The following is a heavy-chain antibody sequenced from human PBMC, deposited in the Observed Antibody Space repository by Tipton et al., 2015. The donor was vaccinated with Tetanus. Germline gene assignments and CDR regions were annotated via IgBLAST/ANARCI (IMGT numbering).Heavy chain of an antibody. J-gene: IGHJ3*01. CDR2: IYNTGTT. D-gene: IGHD4-11*01. Sequence: TLSLTCIVSGGSISSRNYYWGWIRQPPGKGLEWIGTIYNTGTTYFNPSLKSRVTMSVDTSKQQVSLRLSPVTAADTALYYCARRNTHADAFDFWGQGTMVTVSS. CDR3: ARRNTHADAFDF. CDR1: GGSISSRNYY. V-gene: IGHV4-39*01.